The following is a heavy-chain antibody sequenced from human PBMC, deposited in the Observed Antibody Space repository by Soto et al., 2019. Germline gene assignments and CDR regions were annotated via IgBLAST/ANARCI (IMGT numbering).Heavy chain of an antibody. J-gene: IGHJ4*02. D-gene: IGHD2-15*01. CDR2: IYYSGST. V-gene: IGHV4-39*01. CDR1: GGSISSSRYY. Sequence: SETLSLTCTVSGGSISSSRYYWGGIRQPPGKGLEWIGSIYYSGSTYYNPSLKSRVTISVDTSKNQFSLKLSSVTAADTAVYYCARFTQDIVVVVAAPYYFDYWGQGPLVTVSS. CDR3: ARFTQDIVVVVAAPYYFDY.